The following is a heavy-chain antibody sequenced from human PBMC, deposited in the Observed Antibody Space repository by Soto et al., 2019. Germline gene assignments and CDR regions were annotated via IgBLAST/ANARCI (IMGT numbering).Heavy chain of an antibody. Sequence: EVVLLESGGGLEQPGGSLRLSCAASGFIFENFGMSWVRQAPGKGLEWISSISGSGFKKYYAGSVKGRFTISRDNSKSTVYLELNNLSAEDTAVYHCAKNQGVELVPLATVDWFDPWGQGSVVTVSS. CDR1: GFIFENFG. CDR2: ISGSGFKK. J-gene: IGHJ5*02. D-gene: IGHD1-26*01. CDR3: AKNQGVELVPLATVDWFDP. V-gene: IGHV3-23*01.